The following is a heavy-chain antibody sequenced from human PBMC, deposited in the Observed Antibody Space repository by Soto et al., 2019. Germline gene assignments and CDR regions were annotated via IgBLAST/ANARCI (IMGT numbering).Heavy chain of an antibody. Sequence: QLQLQESGSGLVKPSQTLSLTCAVSGGSISSGGYSWSWIRQPPGKGLEWIGYIYHSGSTYYNPSLKSRVTISVDRSKNQFSLKLSSVTAADTAVYYCARGGNSRDYYYYGMDVWGQGTTVTVSS. D-gene: IGHD2-21*02. CDR1: GGSISSGGYS. V-gene: IGHV4-30-2*01. CDR3: ARGGNSRDYYYYGMDV. CDR2: IYHSGST. J-gene: IGHJ6*02.